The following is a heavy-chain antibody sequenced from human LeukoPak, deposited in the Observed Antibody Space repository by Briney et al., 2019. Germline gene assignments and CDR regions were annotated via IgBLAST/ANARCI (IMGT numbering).Heavy chain of an antibody. Sequence: PSETLSLTCAVSGASISSSIHYWGWVRQPPRKGLEWIGSVYYSGGTYYNPSPESRLTISVDTSNNRFSLKLKSVTAADTAVFYCARVTTGSTTLDSWGQGILVTVSS. V-gene: IGHV4-39*02. J-gene: IGHJ5*01. D-gene: IGHD1-1*01. CDR2: VYYSGGT. CDR3: ARVTTGSTTLDS. CDR1: GASISSSIHY.